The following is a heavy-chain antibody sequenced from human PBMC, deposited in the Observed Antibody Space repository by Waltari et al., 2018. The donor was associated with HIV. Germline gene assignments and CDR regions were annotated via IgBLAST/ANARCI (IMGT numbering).Heavy chain of an antibody. Sequence: EVQLLESGGGLVQPGGSLRLYCAASGFPFAGYAMTWVRLAPGKWLEWVSGVSGSGGSTFYADSVKGRLDISRDNSKNTLYLQMNTLRAEDTAVYYCAKFRGSGSDYWGQGAQVTVSS. D-gene: IGHD3-10*01. CDR1: GFPFAGYA. V-gene: IGHV3-23*01. CDR2: VSGSGGST. CDR3: AKFRGSGSDY. J-gene: IGHJ4*02.